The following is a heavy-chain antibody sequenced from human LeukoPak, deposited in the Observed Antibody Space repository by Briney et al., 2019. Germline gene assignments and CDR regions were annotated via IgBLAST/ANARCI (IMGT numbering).Heavy chain of an antibody. Sequence: GGSLRLPCAASGFTFSSYAMHWVRQAPGKGLEYVSAISSNGGSTYYANSVKGRFTISRDNSKNTLFLQMGSLRAEDMAVYYCGRGGSIAARPIDYWGQGTLVTVSS. CDR1: GFTFSSYA. D-gene: IGHD6-6*01. CDR3: GRGGSIAARPIDY. CDR2: ISSNGGST. V-gene: IGHV3-64*01. J-gene: IGHJ4*02.